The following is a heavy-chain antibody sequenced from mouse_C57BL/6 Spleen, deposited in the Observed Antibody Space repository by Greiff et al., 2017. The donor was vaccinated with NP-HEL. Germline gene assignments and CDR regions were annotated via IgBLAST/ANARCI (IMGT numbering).Heavy chain of an antibody. D-gene: IGHD1-1*01. V-gene: IGHV1-9*01. CDR1: GYTFTGYW. CDR3: ARWDYYGSSYWYFDV. CDR2: ILPGSGST. J-gene: IGHJ1*03. Sequence: QVQLKQSGAELMKPGASVKLSCKATGYTFTGYWIEWVKQRPGHGLEWIGEILPGSGSTNYNEKFKGKATFTADTSSNTAYMQLSSLTTEDAAFYVGARWDYYGSSYWYFDVWGTGTTVTVSS.